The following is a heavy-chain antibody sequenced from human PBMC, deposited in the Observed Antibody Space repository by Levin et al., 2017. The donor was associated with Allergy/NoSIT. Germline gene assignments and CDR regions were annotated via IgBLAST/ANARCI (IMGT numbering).Heavy chain of an antibody. V-gene: IGHV1-8*01. CDR1: GFTLTNYD. CDR2: MNANSGNT. Sequence: ASVKVSCKASGFTLTNYDINWVRQATGQGLEWMGWMNANSGNTGYPQKFQGRVTMTSNTAISTAYMELSSLTSEDTAVYFCARRVGAGHFDYWGQGVLVTVSS. D-gene: IGHD1-26*01. CDR3: ARRVGAGHFDY. J-gene: IGHJ4*02.